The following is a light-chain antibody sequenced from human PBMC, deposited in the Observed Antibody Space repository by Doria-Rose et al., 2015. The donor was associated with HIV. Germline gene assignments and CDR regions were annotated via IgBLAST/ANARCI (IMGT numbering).Light chain of an antibody. CDR1: QSISSW. Sequence: IQGPQSTSTLSASVGDRVTITCLASQSISSWLAWYQQEPGKAPKLLIYKAFTLESGVPSRFSGSGSGTSFTLTITSLQPDDFATYYCQQYNSYPWTFGQGTKVVIK. CDR3: QQYNSYPWT. CDR2: KAF. V-gene: IGKV1-5*03. J-gene: IGKJ1*01.